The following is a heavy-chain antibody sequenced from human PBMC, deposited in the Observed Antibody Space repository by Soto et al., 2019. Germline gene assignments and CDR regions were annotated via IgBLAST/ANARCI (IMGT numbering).Heavy chain of an antibody. V-gene: IGHV4-59*01. CDR2: IYYSGST. Sequence: SETLSLTCTVSGGSISSYYWSWIRQPPGKGLEWIGYIYYSGSTNYNPSLKSRVTISVDTSKNQFSLKLSSVTAADTAVYYCARGRPIDLRRYVYYYYGMDVWGQGTTVTVS. D-gene: IGHD1-20*01. CDR3: ARGRPIDLRRYVYYYYGMDV. CDR1: GGSISSYY. J-gene: IGHJ6*02.